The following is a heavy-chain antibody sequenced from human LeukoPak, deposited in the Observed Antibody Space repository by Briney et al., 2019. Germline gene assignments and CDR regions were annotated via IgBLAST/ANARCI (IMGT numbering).Heavy chain of an antibody. D-gene: IGHD3-10*01. CDR3: AASITMFDY. CDR1: GFTLSRYW. CDR2: IKEDGSVK. V-gene: IGHV3-7*02. Sequence: GGSLRLSCAASGFTLSRYWMSWVRQARGKGLEWVANIKEDGSVKYYVESVKGRFTISRDNAKNSLYLQMNSLRAEDTAVYYCAASITMFDYWGQGTLVTVSS. J-gene: IGHJ4*02.